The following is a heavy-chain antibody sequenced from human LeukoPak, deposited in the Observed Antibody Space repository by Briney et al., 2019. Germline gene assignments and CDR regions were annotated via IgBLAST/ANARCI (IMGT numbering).Heavy chain of an antibody. Sequence: SETLSLTCAVSGGSISSGGYSWSWIRQPPGKGLEWIGYIYHSGSTYYNPSLKSRVTISVDTSKNQFSLKLSSVTAADTAVYYCARGARRITMIVGQRYYFDYWGQGTLVTVSS. CDR2: IYHSGST. J-gene: IGHJ4*02. CDR3: ARGARRITMIVGQRYYFDY. D-gene: IGHD3-22*01. V-gene: IGHV4-30-2*02. CDR1: GGSISSGGYS.